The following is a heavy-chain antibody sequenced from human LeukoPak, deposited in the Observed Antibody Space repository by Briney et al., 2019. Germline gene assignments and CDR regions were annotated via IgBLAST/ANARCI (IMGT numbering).Heavy chain of an antibody. D-gene: IGHD3-22*01. J-gene: IGHJ4*02. V-gene: IGHV1-2*02. Sequence: GASVKVSCKASGYTFTGYYMHWVRQAPGQGLEWMGWINPNSGGTNYAQKFQGRVTVTRDTSISTAYMELSRLRSDDTAVYYCASSPGTMIVALDYWGQGTLVTVSS. CDR3: ASSPGTMIVALDY. CDR1: GYTFTGYY. CDR2: INPNSGGT.